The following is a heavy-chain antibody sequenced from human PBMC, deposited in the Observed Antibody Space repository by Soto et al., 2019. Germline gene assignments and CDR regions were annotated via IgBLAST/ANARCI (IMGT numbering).Heavy chain of an antibody. D-gene: IGHD4-4*01. CDR2: ISYDGSNK. CDR3: AKRRDGYSFDY. Sequence: GGSLRLSCAASGFTFSSYAMHWVRQAPGKGLEWVAVISYDGSNKYYADSVKGRFTISRDNPKNMVSLQMSSLRAEDTAIYYCAKRRDGYSFDYWGQGALVTVSS. CDR1: GFTFSSYA. J-gene: IGHJ4*02. V-gene: IGHV3-30-3*01.